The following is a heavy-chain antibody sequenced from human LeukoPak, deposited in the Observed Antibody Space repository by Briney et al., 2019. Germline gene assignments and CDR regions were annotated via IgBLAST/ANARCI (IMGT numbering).Heavy chain of an antibody. CDR2: FHYSGSA. CDR1: GASVSNYY. CDR3: ARHHDGGPKLRLDF. V-gene: IGHV4-59*08. Sequence: SETLSLTCRVSGASVSNYYWSWIRQPPGKGLEWNGSFHYSGSANYNPSLNSRVTTSIDTSMNELSLTLVSVTAADTAVYFCARHHDGGPKLRLDFWGLGVLVTVSS. J-gene: IGHJ4*02. D-gene: IGHD2-15*01.